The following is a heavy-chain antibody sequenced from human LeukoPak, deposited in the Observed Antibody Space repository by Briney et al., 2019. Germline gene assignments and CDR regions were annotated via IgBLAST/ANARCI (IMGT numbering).Heavy chain of an antibody. Sequence: GGSLRLSCAASGFTFSSYGMSWVRQAPGQGLEWVSAISGSGGSTYYADSVKGRFTISRDNSKNTLYLQMNSLRAEDTAVYYCAKPAEWDRDAFDIWGQGTMVTVSS. CDR2: ISGSGGST. D-gene: IGHD1-26*01. CDR3: AKPAEWDRDAFDI. J-gene: IGHJ3*02. V-gene: IGHV3-23*01. CDR1: GFTFSSYG.